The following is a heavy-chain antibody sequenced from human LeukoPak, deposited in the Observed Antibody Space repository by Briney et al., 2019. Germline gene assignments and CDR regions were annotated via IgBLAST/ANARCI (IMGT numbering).Heavy chain of an antibody. CDR1: GYTFTSYG. CDR2: ISAYNGNT. D-gene: IGHD3-10*01. V-gene: IGHV1-18*01. Sequence: ASVKVSCKASGYTFTSYGISWVRQAPGQGLEWMGWISAYNGNTNYAQKLQGRVTMTTDTSTSTAYMELRSLRSDDTAVYYCARDRELPWFGELLFYPYYYYGMDVWGQGTTVTVSS. CDR3: ARDRELPWFGELLFYPYYYYGMDV. J-gene: IGHJ6*02.